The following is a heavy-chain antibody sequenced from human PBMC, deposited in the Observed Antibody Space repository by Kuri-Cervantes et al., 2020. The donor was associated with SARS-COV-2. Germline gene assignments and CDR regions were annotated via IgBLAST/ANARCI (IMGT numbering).Heavy chain of an antibody. CDR2: INPNSGGT. Sequence: ASVKVSCKASVYTFTGYYMHWVRQAPGQGLEWMGWINPNSGGTNYAQKFQGRVTMTRDTSINTAYMELSRLRSDDTAVYYCARVGFGDYEIDYWGQGTLVTVSS. J-gene: IGHJ4*02. D-gene: IGHD4-17*01. V-gene: IGHV1-2*02. CDR1: VYTFTGYY. CDR3: ARVGFGDYEIDY.